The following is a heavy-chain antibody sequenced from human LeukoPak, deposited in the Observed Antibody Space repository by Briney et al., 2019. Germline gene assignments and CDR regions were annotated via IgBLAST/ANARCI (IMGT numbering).Heavy chain of an antibody. D-gene: IGHD3-22*01. Sequence: GGSLRLSCVASGFTFSTYGMSWVRQAPGKGLEWVSVIYSGGSTYYADSVKGRFTISRDNSKNTLYLQMNSLRAEDTAVYYCASFMRGYDSSGYYDYWGQGTLVTVSS. J-gene: IGHJ4*02. CDR1: GFTFSTYG. CDR3: ASFMRGYDSSGYYDY. CDR2: IYSGGST. V-gene: IGHV3-53*01.